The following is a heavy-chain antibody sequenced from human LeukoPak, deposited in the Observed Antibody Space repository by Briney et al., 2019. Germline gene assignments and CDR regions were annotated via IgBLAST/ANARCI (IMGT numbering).Heavy chain of an antibody. J-gene: IGHJ1*01. CDR3: AKADYYDSNTYRAQFFQH. CDR2: ISGSGIST. D-gene: IGHD3-22*01. Sequence: GGSLRLSCAASGFTFSGYAMSWVRQAPGKGLEWVSVISGSGISTYNADSVKGRFTISRDNSKNTLYQQMNSLRAEDTAVYYCAKADYYDSNTYRAQFFQHWGQGTLVTVSS. CDR1: GFTFSGYA. V-gene: IGHV3-23*01.